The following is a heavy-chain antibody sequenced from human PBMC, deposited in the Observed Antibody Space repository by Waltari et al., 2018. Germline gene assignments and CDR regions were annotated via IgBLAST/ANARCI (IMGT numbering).Heavy chain of an antibody. CDR1: AGSISSGSYY. D-gene: IGHD4-17*01. V-gene: IGHV4-61*02. J-gene: IGHJ4*02. CDR2: IYTSGNT. Sequence: QVQLQESGPGLVKPSQTLSLTCTVSAGSISSGSYYWSWIRQPAGKGLEWIGRIYTSGNTNYNPSLKIRVTISVDTSKNQFSLKLSSVTAADTAVYYCARGGDYFDYWGQGTLVTVSS. CDR3: ARGGDYFDY.